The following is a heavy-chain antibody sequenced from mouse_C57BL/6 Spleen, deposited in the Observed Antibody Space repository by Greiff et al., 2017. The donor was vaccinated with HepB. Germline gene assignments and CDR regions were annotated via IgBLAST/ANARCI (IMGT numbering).Heavy chain of an antibody. CDR3: ARAVDYGYDY. J-gene: IGHJ2*01. V-gene: IGHV1-4*01. CDR1: GYTFTSYT. D-gene: IGHD2-2*01. CDR2: INPSSGYT. Sequence: VQRVESGAELARPGASVKMSCKASGYTFTSYTMHWVKQRPGQGLEWIGYINPSSGYTKYNQKFKDKATLTADKSSSTAYMQLSSLTSEDSAVYYCARAVDYGYDYWGQGTTLTVSS.